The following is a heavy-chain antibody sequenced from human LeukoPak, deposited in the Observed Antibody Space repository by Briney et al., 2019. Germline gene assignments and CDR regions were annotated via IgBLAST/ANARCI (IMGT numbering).Heavy chain of an antibody. CDR1: SGSIIDTTYF. D-gene: IGHD3-9*01. V-gene: IGHV4-39*01. J-gene: IGHJ4*02. Sequence: SEALSLTSSVSSGSIIDTTYFWGWIRQPAGKGLEWIGSIYSSGSTYYDATLKGRVTVSIDTSRNQFSLKLTTLAAAETAVYYCARSGYYDIVSGYLYYLDSCGQGTLVTASS. CDR3: ARSGYYDIVSGYLYYLDS. CDR2: IYSSGST.